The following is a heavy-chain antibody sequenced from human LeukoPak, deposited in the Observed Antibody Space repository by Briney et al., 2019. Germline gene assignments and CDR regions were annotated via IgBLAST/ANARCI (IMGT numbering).Heavy chain of an antibody. Sequence: TGGSLRLSCAASGFTFSSYAMSWVRQAPGKGLEWVSAIGGSGGSTYYADSVKGRFTISRDNSKNTLYLQMNSLRAEDTAVYYCAKDPYYDFWSGPDYWGQGTLVTVSS. CDR2: IGGSGGST. CDR3: AKDPYYDFWSGPDY. J-gene: IGHJ4*02. CDR1: GFTFSSYA. V-gene: IGHV3-23*01. D-gene: IGHD3-3*01.